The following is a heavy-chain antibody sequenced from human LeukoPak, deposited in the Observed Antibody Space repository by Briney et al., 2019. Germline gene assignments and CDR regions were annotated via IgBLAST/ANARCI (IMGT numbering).Heavy chain of an antibody. J-gene: IGHJ3*02. CDR1: GYSFTSYW. Sequence: GESLKISCKGSGYSFTSYWIGCGRQMPGKGLEWMGIIYPGDSDTRYSPSFQGQVTISADKSISTDYLQWSSLKASDTAMYYCARHPLTDDAFDIWGQGTMVTVSS. D-gene: IGHD3-9*01. CDR3: ARHPLTDDAFDI. V-gene: IGHV5-51*01. CDR2: IYPGDSDT.